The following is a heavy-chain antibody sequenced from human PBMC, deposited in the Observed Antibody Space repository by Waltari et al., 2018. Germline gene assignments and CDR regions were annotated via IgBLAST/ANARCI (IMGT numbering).Heavy chain of an antibody. CDR2: INADGSEK. Sequence: EVQLVESGGGLVQPGGSLRLSCAASGLTFSRFWMTWVRQAPGKGLEWVANINADGSEKHYVDSGKGRFTISRDNAKNSLFLQMNSLRADDTAVYYCASGGHVDYCGQGTLVTVSS. CDR3: ASGGHVDY. CDR1: GLTFSRFW. V-gene: IGHV3-7*01. J-gene: IGHJ4*02.